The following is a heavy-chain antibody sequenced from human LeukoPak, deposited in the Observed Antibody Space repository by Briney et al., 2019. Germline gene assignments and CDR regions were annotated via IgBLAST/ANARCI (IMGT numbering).Heavy chain of an antibody. CDR1: GGSFSDSY. CDR2: FFNSGST. V-gene: IGHV4-4*08. CDR3: VRRISGYQYYFDY. J-gene: IGHJ4*02. D-gene: IGHD3-22*01. Sequence: SETLSLTCAVYGGSFSDSYWSWIRQPPGKGLEWIGYFFNSGSTNYNPSLKSRLIISADSSRNQVFLRLTSVTAADTAMYYCVRRISGYQYYFDYWGQGILVTVSS.